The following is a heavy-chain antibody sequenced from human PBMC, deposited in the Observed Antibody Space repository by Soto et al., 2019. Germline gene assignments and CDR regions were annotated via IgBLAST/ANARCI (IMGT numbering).Heavy chain of an antibody. Sequence: HPGGSLRLSCAASGFIVNTNYMSWVRQAPGKGLEWVSVIFSSGYTYYADSVKGRFTISRDNPKNTVYLQMDSLRVEDTAVYYCARDQGYAYIPGQHYGMDVWGQGTTVTVSS. J-gene: IGHJ6*02. CDR1: GFIVNTNY. D-gene: IGHD5-12*01. CDR3: ARDQGYAYIPGQHYGMDV. V-gene: IGHV3-66*01. CDR2: IFSSGYT.